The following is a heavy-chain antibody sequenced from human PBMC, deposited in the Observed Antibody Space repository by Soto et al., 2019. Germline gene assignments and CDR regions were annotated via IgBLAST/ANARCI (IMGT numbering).Heavy chain of an antibody. CDR1: GYTFTSYY. CDR2: INASGGRT. D-gene: IGHD6-13*01. V-gene: IGHV1-46*01. Sequence: QVQLVQSGAEVKKPGASVKVSCKASGYTFTSYYMHWVRQAPGQGLEWMGIINASGGRTSYAQNFQGRVTMTRDTSTSTLYMELSSLRSEDTAVYYCASTTRERIAAAQGFDPWGQGTLVTVSS. J-gene: IGHJ5*02. CDR3: ASTTRERIAAAQGFDP.